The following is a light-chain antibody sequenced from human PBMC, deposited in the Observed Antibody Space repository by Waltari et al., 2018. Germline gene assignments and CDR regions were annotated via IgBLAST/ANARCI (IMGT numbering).Light chain of an antibody. Sequence: DIQMTQSPSSVSASVGDRVSITCRASQGISTGLAWYQQKPGQAPQRLIYDTSTLQTGVSSRFSGSGSGTEFTLSISNLQPEDFAIYYCQQGNSFPRAFGQGTKLEIK. J-gene: IGKJ2*01. V-gene: IGKV1-12*01. CDR2: DTS. CDR1: QGISTG. CDR3: QQGNSFPRA.